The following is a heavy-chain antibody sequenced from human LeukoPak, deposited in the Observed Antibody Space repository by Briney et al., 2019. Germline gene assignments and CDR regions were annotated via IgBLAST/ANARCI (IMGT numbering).Heavy chain of an antibody. V-gene: IGHV1-18*01. CDR1: GYTFTNYG. J-gene: IGHJ4*02. D-gene: IGHD6-19*01. Sequence: ASVKVSCKTSGYTFTNYGITWVRQAPGQGLEWMGWISAYSGNTNCAQNLQGRVTMTTDTSTSTAYMELRSLRSDDTAVYYCARGGGGWSGDYWGQGTLVTVSS. CDR2: ISAYSGNT. CDR3: ARGGGGWSGDY.